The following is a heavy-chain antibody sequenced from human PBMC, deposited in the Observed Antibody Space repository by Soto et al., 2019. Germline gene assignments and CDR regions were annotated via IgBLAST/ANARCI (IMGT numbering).Heavy chain of an antibody. CDR1: GFTFSSYW. J-gene: IGHJ4*02. CDR3: ARPRHDGSGTPFDH. CDR2: INGDGSTT. Sequence: EVQLVESGGALVQPGGSLRLSCAASGFTFSSYWMHWVRQAPGKGLVWVSRINGDGSTTTYADSVKGRFIISRDNAKNMLYLQMNSLTAEDTAVYYCARPRHDGSGTPFDHWGQGTLVTVSS. D-gene: IGHD3-22*01. V-gene: IGHV3-74*01.